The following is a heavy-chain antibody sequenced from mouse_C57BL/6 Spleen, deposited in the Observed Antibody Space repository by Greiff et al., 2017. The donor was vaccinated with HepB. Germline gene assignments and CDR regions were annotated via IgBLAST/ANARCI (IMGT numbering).Heavy chain of an antibody. J-gene: IGHJ3*01. Sequence: EVKLQESGEGLVKPGGSLKLSCAASGFTFSSYAMSWVRQTPEKRLEWVAYISSGGDYIYYADTVKGRFTISRDNARNTLYLQMSSLKSEDTAMYYCTREGGDRWAYWGQGTLVTVSA. CDR1: GFTFSSYA. D-gene: IGHD3-3*01. CDR2: ISSGGDYI. V-gene: IGHV5-9-1*02. CDR3: TREGGDRWAY.